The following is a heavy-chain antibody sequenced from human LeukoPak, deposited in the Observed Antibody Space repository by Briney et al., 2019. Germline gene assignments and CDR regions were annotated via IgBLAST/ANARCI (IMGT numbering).Heavy chain of an antibody. Sequence: PGRSLRLSCAASGFTFTDHAMYWVRHHPGKGLEWVSGINWNSDKIGYADSVKGRVTISRDDAKNSLFLQMNSLRAEDTALYYFAIASYYDDTTGLVAVYIWGQGTRVTVSS. V-gene: IGHV3-9*01. J-gene: IGHJ3*02. CDR2: INWNSDKI. CDR3: AIASYYDDTTGLVAVYI. CDR1: GFTFTDHA. D-gene: IGHD3-22*01.